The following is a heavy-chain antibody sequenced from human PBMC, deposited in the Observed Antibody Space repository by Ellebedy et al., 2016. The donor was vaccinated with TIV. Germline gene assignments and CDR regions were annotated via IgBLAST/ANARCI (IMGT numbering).Heavy chain of an antibody. Sequence: GESLKISCAASEFTFSNYGMHWVRQAPGKGLEWVAVIWYDGSNKYYADSVKGRFTISRDNSKNTRYLQMNSLRAEDTAVYYCAMGGGPHFDWLLAWGQGTLVTVSS. CDR2: IWYDGSNK. CDR3: AMGGGPHFDWLLA. CDR1: EFTFSNYG. J-gene: IGHJ5*02. V-gene: IGHV3-33*01. D-gene: IGHD3-9*01.